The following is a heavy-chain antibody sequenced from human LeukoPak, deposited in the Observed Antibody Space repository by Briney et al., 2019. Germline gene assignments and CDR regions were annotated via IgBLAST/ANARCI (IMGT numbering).Heavy chain of an antibody. CDR3: ARDLKTVYYDSSGYYF. CDR1: GYTFTSYG. J-gene: IGHJ4*02. D-gene: IGHD3-22*01. CDR2: IIPILGIA. V-gene: IGHV1-69*04. Sequence: GASVKVSCKASGYTFTSYGISWVRQAPGQGLEWMGRIIPILGIANYAQKFQGRVTITADKSTSTAYMELSSLRSEDTAVYYCARDLKTVYYDSSGYYFWGQGTLVTVSS.